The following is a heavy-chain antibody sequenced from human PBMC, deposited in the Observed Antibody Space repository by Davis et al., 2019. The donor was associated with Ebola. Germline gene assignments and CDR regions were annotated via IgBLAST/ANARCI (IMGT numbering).Heavy chain of an antibody. Sequence: SGPTLVKPTETLTLTCTVSGFSLSNARMGVSWIRQPPGKALEWLAHIFSNDEKSYSTSLKSRLTITKDTSKNQVVLTMTNMDPVDTATYYCAHILGSGYYDYWGQGTLVTVSS. CDR1: GFSLSNARMG. CDR3: AHILGSGYYDY. D-gene: IGHD3-22*01. J-gene: IGHJ4*02. V-gene: IGHV2-26*01. CDR2: IFSNDEK.